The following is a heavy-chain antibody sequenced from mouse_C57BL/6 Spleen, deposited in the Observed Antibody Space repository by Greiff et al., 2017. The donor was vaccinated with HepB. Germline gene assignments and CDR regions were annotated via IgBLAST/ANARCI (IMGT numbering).Heavy chain of an antibody. CDR3: ARRASSGCHAMDG. CDR2: IYPGDGDT. Sequence: QVQLKQSGPELVKPGASVKISCKASGYAFSSSWMNWVKQRPGKGLEWIGRIYPGDGDTNYNGKFKGKATLTADKSSSTAYMQLRSLTYEDSAVYFCARRASSGCHAMDGWGQGASVAVSS. D-gene: IGHD3-2*02. V-gene: IGHV1-82*01. J-gene: IGHJ4*01. CDR1: GYAFSSSW.